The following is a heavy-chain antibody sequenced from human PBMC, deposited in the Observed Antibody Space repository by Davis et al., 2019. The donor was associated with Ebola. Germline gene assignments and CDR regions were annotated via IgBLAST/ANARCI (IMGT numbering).Heavy chain of an antibody. CDR1: GFTFSSYG. Sequence: GGSLRLSCAASGFTFSSYGMHWVRQAPGKGLEWVAVIWYDGSNKYYADSVKGRFTISRDNSKNTLYLQMNSLRAEDTAVYYCARDAHGDLPPVLRYYFDYWGQGTLVTVSS. V-gene: IGHV3-33*01. D-gene: IGHD4-17*01. J-gene: IGHJ4*02. CDR2: IWYDGSNK. CDR3: ARDAHGDLPPVLRYYFDY.